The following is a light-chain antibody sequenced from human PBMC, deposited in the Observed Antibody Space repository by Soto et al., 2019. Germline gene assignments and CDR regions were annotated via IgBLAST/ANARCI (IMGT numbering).Light chain of an antibody. Sequence: QSVLTQPPSASGTPGQRITISCSGSGSNIGSNTVTWYQQLPRTAPKLLIYTNNQRPSGVPDRFSGSKSSTSASLAISGLQSGDEADYYCATWDDSLNGYVFGTGTKVTVL. CDR1: GSNIGSNT. CDR3: ATWDDSLNGYV. J-gene: IGLJ1*01. V-gene: IGLV1-44*01. CDR2: TNN.